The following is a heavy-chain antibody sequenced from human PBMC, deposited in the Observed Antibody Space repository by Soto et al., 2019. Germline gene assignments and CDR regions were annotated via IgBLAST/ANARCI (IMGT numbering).Heavy chain of an antibody. Sequence: SETLSLTCTVSGGSISSYYWSWIRQPPGKGLEWIGYIYYSGSTNYNPSLKSRVTISVDTSKNQFSLKLSSVTAADTAVYYCARDKWTRGPYYYYGMDVWGQGTTVTVSS. CDR2: IYYSGST. V-gene: IGHV4-59*01. CDR3: ARDKWTRGPYYYYGMDV. CDR1: GGSISSYY. J-gene: IGHJ6*02. D-gene: IGHD1-26*01.